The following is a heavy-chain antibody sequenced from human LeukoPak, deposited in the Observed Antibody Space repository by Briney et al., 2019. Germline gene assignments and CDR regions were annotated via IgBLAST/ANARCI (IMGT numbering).Heavy chain of an antibody. CDR1: GGSFSGYY. Sequence: SETLSLTCAVYGGSFSGYYWSWIRQPPGKGLEWIGEINHSGSTNYNPSLKSRVTISVDTSKNQFSLKLSSVTAADTAVYSCARDPAPWGQGTLVTVSS. CDR2: INHSGST. D-gene: IGHD6-25*01. V-gene: IGHV4-34*01. J-gene: IGHJ5*02. CDR3: ARDPAP.